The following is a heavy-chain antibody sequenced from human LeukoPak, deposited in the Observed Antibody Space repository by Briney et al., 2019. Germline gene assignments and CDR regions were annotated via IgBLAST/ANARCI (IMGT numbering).Heavy chain of an antibody. CDR2: MNPNSGNT. CDR1: GYPFTNYD. Sequence: ASVKVSCRASGYPFTNYDINRVRQATGQGLEWMGWMNPNSGNTGYAQKFQGRVTMTSDISISTAYMELSALRSEDTAVYYCARGPPPYCNGDNCYSFLYFPHWGQGTVVTVSS. CDR3: ARGPPPYCNGDNCYSFLYFPH. V-gene: IGHV1-8*01. D-gene: IGHD2-15*01. J-gene: IGHJ1*01.